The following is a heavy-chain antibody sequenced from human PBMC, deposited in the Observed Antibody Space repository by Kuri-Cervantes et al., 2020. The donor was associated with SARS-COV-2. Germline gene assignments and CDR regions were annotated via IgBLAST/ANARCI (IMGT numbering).Heavy chain of an antibody. CDR1: GFTFSSYG. J-gene: IGHJ5*02. D-gene: IGHD6-6*01. V-gene: IGHV3-30*02. CDR3: AKEVEQLVPWFDP. Sequence: GESLKISCAASGFTFSSYGTHWVRQAPGKGLEWVAFIRYDGSNKYYADSVKGRFTISRDNSKNTLYLQMNSLRAEDTAVYYCAKEVEQLVPWFDPWGQGTLVTVSS. CDR2: IRYDGSNK.